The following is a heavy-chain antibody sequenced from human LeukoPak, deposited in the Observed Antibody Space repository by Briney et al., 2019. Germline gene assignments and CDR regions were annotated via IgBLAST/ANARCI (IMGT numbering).Heavy chain of an antibody. J-gene: IGHJ5*02. CDR2: INHSGST. D-gene: IGHD2-2*01. V-gene: IGHV4-34*01. CDR1: GGSFSGYY. Sequence: SETLSLTCAVYGGSFSGYYWSWIRQPPGKGLEWIGAINHSGSTNYNPSLKSRVTISVDTSKNQFSLKLSSVTAADTAVYYCARQYCSSTSCYLHWFDPWGQGTLVTVSS. CDR3: ARQYCSSTSCYLHWFDP.